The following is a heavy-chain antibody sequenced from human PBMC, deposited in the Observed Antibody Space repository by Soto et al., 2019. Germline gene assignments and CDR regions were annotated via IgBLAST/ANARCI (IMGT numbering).Heavy chain of an antibody. CDR1: GFTFSSYG. Sequence: QVQLVESGGGVVQPGRSLRLSCAASGFTFSSYGMHWVRQAPGKGLEWVAVIWYDGSNKYYADSVKGRFTISRDNSKNTLYLQMNSLRAEDTAVYYCARDLLRETTSDYWGQGTLFTVSS. V-gene: IGHV3-33*01. CDR2: IWYDGSNK. CDR3: ARDLLRETTSDY. J-gene: IGHJ4*02. D-gene: IGHD3-22*01.